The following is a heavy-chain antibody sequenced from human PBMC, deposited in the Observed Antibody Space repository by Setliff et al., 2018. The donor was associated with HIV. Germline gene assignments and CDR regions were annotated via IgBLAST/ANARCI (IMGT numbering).Heavy chain of an antibody. CDR3: ARDNSYYYGSGSHYWYGMDV. CDR1: GGSISSNW. V-gene: IGHV4-4*02. Sequence: SETLSLTCAVSGGSISSNWWSWLRQSPGKGLEWIGEIYHSGSTHYNPSLQSRVTISVDKSKSQFFLKLNSVTAADTAVYYCARDNSYYYGSGSHYWYGMDVWGQGTTVTVSS. D-gene: IGHD3-10*01. J-gene: IGHJ6*01. CDR2: IYHSGST.